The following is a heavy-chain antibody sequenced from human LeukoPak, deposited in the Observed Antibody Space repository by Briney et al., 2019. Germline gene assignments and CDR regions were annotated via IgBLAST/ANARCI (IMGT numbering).Heavy chain of an antibody. CDR2: IKHDGSEK. Sequence: GGSLRLSCAASGFTFSSYWMSWVRQAPGKGLEWVANIKHDGSEKYYVDSVKGRFTISRDNAKNSLYLQMNSLRAEDTAVYYCARAHMVRGVINVYYFDYWGQGTLVTVSS. D-gene: IGHD3-10*01. CDR1: GFTFSSYW. CDR3: ARAHMVRGVINVYYFDY. V-gene: IGHV3-7*03. J-gene: IGHJ4*02.